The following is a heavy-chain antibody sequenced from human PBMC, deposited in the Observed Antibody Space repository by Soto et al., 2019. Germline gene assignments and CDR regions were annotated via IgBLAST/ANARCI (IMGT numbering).Heavy chain of an antibody. CDR2: AFYDVST. Sequence: PSETLSLTSSVSNDSISSSSFFWSWILQPPGRRLEYIGYAFYDVSTKYNPALESRVTISVDRSKSTFSLTLTSVTAAETAVYYCARISRWVNFWGHGTQV. CDR1: NDSISSSSFF. V-gene: IGHV4-61*05. J-gene: IGHJ4*01. D-gene: IGHD1-26*01. CDR3: ARISRWVNF.